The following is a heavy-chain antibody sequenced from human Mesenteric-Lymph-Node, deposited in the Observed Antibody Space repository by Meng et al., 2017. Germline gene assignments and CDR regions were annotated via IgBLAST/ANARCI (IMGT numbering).Heavy chain of an antibody. CDR3: ARDPGISVVIASDF. CDR1: GARVSRNSAA. Sequence: QVLLQQSGPGLVKPSQPLPLTCSISGARVSRNSAAWNWIRQSPSRGLEWLGRTYYRSKWYNDYAVSVKSRITINPDTSKNQFSLQLNSVTPEDTAVYYCARDPGISVVIASDFWGQGTLVTVFS. V-gene: IGHV6-1*01. D-gene: IGHD3-22*01. CDR2: TYYRSKWYN. J-gene: IGHJ4*02.